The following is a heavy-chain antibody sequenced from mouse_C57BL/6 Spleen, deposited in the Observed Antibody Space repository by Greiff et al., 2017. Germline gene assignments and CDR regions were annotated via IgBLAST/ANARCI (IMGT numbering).Heavy chain of an antibody. CDR3: ARQEGLWYFDV. Sequence: VHVKQSGPELVKPGASVKIPCKASGYTFTDYNMDWVKQSPGKSLEWIGDINPNNGGTIYNQKFKGKATLTVDKSSSTAYMELRSLTSEDTAVDYCARQEGLWYFDVWGKGTTVTVSA. CDR1: GYTFTDYN. V-gene: IGHV1-18*01. CDR2: INPNNGGT. J-gene: IGHJ1*03. D-gene: IGHD3-3*01.